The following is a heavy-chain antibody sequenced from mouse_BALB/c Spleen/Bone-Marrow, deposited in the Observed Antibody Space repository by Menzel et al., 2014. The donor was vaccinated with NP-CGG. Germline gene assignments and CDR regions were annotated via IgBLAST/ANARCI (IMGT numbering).Heavy chain of an antibody. V-gene: IGHV5-17*02. CDR3: ASLTYYAMDY. CDR2: VSSGSSTI. J-gene: IGHJ4*01. CDR1: GFTFSSFG. Sequence: EVQLVESGGGLVQPGGPRKLSCAASGFTFSSFGMHWVRQAPEKGLEWVAYVSSGSSTIYYADTVKGRFTISRDNPKNTLFLQMTSLRSEGTAMYYCASLTYYAMDYWGQGTSVTVSS.